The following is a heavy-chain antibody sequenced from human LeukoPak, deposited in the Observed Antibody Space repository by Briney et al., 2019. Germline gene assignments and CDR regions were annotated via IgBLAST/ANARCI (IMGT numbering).Heavy chain of an antibody. J-gene: IGHJ5*02. D-gene: IGHD6-19*01. CDR3: ASTSALVRIAVALFDP. Sequence: GESLKISCKGSGYSFASYWIGWVRQMPGKGLEWMGIIYPGDSDTAYSPSFQGQVTISADKSIDTAYLQWSSLRSEDTAVYYCASTSALVRIAVALFDPWGQGTLVTVSS. CDR1: GYSFASYW. V-gene: IGHV5-51*01. CDR2: IYPGDSDT.